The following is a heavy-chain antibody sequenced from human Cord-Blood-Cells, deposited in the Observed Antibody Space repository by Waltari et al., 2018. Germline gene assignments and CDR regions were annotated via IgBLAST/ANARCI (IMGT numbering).Heavy chain of an antibody. CDR1: GGSFSGYY. D-gene: IGHD4-17*01. CDR3: ARGLGYGGNFDY. J-gene: IGHJ4*02. V-gene: IGHV4-34*01. CDR2: IKHSGST. Sequence: QVRLQQWVAGLLKPSETLSLTCAVYGGSFSGYYWSRIRQRPGKGLGWVGEIKHSGSTNSTPTHKLRVTISVDPSKNQVCLRLSSVIAADTAVYYCARGLGYGGNFDYWGQGTLVTVSS.